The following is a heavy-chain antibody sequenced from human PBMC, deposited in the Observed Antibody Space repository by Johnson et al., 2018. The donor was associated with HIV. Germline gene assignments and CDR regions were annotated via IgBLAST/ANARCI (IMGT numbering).Heavy chain of an antibody. CDR2: IQFDGSHK. Sequence: QVQLVESGGGVVQPGGSLRLTCKASGFSFSNYAIHWVRQAPGKGLEWVTFIQFDGSHKYSADFVKGRFTISRDNPKNTLYLQMNSLRAEDTAVYYCARDSSNSFRFEMYAFDIWGQGTMVTVSS. V-gene: IGHV3-30*02. CDR3: ARDSSNSFRFEMYAFDI. J-gene: IGHJ3*02. D-gene: IGHD6-6*01. CDR1: GFSFSNYA.